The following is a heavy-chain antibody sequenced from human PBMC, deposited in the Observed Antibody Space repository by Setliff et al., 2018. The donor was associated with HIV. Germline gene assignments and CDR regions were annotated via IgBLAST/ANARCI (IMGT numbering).Heavy chain of an antibody. CDR2: IYYSGST. J-gene: IGHJ4*02. CDR3: ARQTLSYNNYDDSSGYYPILYFDS. Sequence: LSLTCTVSGGSISSSNYYWGWIRQPPGKGLDWIGSIYYSGSTYYKPSLKSRVTISVDTSKNQFSLKLSSVTAADTALYYCARQTLSYNNYDDSSGYYPILYFDSWGQGTLVTVSS. CDR1: GGSISSSNYY. V-gene: IGHV4-39*01. D-gene: IGHD3-22*01.